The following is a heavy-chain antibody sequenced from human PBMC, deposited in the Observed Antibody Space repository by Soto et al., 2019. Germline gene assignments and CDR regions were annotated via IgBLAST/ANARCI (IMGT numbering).Heavy chain of an antibody. CDR1: GGTFSSYA. CDR2: IIPIFGTA. Sequence: SVKVSCKASGGTFSSYAISWVRQAPGRGLEWMGGIIPIFGTANYAQKFQGRVTITADESTSTAYMELSSLRSEDTAVYYCARVGVGCSVGFKSSTIFSHWGQGTLVTVSS. CDR3: ARVGVGCSVGFKSSTIFSH. V-gene: IGHV1-69*13. D-gene: IGHD2-15*01. J-gene: IGHJ4*02.